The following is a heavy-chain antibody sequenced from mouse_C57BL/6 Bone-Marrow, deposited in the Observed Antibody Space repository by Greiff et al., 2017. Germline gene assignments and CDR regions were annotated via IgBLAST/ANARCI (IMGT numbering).Heavy chain of an antibody. Sequence: QVQLQQPGAELVKPGASVKLSCKASGYTFTSYWLQWVKQRPGQGLEWIGEIDPSDSYTNSNQKFKGKATLTVDTSSSTAYMQLSGLTAEDSAVYYWASLYYGSSHWYVDVWGTGTTVTVSS. CDR3: ASLYYGSSHWYVDV. V-gene: IGHV1-50*01. CDR1: GYTFTSYW. CDR2: IDPSDSYT. J-gene: IGHJ1*03. D-gene: IGHD1-1*01.